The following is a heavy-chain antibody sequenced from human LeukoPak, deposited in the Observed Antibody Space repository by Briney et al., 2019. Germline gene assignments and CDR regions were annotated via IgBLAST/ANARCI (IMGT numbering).Heavy chain of an antibody. D-gene: IGHD3-3*01. CDR1: GGSISSYY. J-gene: IGHJ4*02. V-gene: IGHV4-59*01. CDR2: INYSGST. CDR3: ARVGGFYDY. Sequence: PSETLSLTCTVSGGSISSYYWSWIRQPPGKGLEWIGYINYSGSTNYNPSLKSRVTISVDTSKNQFSLKLSSVTAADTAVYYCARVGGFYDYWGQGTLVTVSS.